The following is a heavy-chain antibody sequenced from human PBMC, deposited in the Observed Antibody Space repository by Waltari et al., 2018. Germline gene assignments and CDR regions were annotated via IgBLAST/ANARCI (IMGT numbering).Heavy chain of an antibody. CDR1: GFTFSSYS. Sequence: EVQLVESGGGLVKPGGSLRLSCAASGFTFSSYSMNWVRQAPGKGLEWVSSISSSSSYIYYADSVKGRLTISRDNAKNSLYLQMNSLRAEDTAVYYCARSLTGIAAAGLDYWGQGTLVTVSS. V-gene: IGHV3-21*01. CDR3: ARSLTGIAAAGLDY. CDR2: ISSSSSYI. D-gene: IGHD6-13*01. J-gene: IGHJ4*02.